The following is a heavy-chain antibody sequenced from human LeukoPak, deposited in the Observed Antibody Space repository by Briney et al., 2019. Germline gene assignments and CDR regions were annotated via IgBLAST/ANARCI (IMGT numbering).Heavy chain of an antibody. D-gene: IGHD1-26*01. J-gene: IGHJ1*01. Sequence: GGSLRLSCAASGFTVSSNYMSWVRQAPGKGLEWVSVIYSGGSTYYADSVKGRFTISRDNSRNTLYLQMNSLRAEDTAVYYCAKFTFSGPEYFQHWGQGTLVTVSS. CDR3: AKFTFSGPEYFQH. CDR2: IYSGGST. CDR1: GFTVSSNY. V-gene: IGHV3-53*01.